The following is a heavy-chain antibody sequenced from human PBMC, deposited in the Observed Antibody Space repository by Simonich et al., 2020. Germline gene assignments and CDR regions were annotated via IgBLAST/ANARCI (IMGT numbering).Heavy chain of an antibody. J-gene: IGHJ4*02. CDR3: AGRRGGMAGGYVDY. CDR2: KNPNSGNT. V-gene: IGHV1-8*03. D-gene: IGHD2-15*01. CDR1: GYTFTSYD. Sequence: QVQLVQSGAEVKKPGASVKVSCKASGYTFTSYDINWVRQATGQGLEWMGWKNPNSGNTSYAQKFQSRDTITRNNSISTAYMGQSSLSYEDTAVYYCAGRRGGMAGGYVDYWGQGTLVTVSS.